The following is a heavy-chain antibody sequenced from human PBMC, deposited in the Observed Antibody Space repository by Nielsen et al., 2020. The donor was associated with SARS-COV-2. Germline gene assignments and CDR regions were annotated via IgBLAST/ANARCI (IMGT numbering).Heavy chain of an antibody. D-gene: IGHD1-26*01. V-gene: IGHV3-30*03. CDR2: ISFDGSNT. CDR1: GFTFSSFG. J-gene: IGHJ3*02. CDR3: AHSDSGSYYGAFDI. Sequence: GESLKISCAASGFTFSSFGMYWVRQAPGKGLEWVAVISFDGSNTYYADSVKGRFTISRDNSKNTLYLQMNSLRAEDTAVYYCAHSDSGSYYGAFDIWGQGTMVTVSS.